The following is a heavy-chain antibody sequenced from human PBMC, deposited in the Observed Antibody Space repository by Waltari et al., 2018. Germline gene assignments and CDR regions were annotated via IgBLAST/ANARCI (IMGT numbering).Heavy chain of an antibody. CDR3: VTGPRDKWVGRYSGEFFHH. CDR1: GVSLSAYY. CDR2: NNLAEIT. Sequence: QVQLQQWGAGLLRPSETLSLTRAVYGVSLSAYYWNWLRQPLGKGLEWIGENNLAEITYYNPSLEGRVSIVLDKSKNQFSLHLLSVTAADTALYYCVTGPRDKWVGRYSGEFFHHWGPGTLVTVSS. J-gene: IGHJ1*01. V-gene: IGHV4-34*02. D-gene: IGHD6-19*01.